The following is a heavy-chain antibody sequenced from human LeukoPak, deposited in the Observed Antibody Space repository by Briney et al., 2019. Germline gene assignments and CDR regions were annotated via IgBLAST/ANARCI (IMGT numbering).Heavy chain of an antibody. CDR2: IYTSGST. V-gene: IGHV4-4*09. Sequence: SETLSLTCSVSGGSITYYYCNWIRQAPGKGLEWICYIYTSGSTNYNPSLKSRVTMSVDTSNNQVSLKLSSVTAADTAVYYCAKWGDAFDLWGQGTMVTVSS. D-gene: IGHD2-8*01. CDR1: GGSITYYY. J-gene: IGHJ3*01. CDR3: AKWGDAFDL.